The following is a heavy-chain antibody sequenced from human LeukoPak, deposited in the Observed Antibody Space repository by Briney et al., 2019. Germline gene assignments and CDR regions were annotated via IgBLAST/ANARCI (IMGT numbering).Heavy chain of an antibody. D-gene: IGHD6-13*01. CDR1: GYTFTGYY. CDR3: ARARYSSSWYRGLNWFDP. V-gene: IGHV1-2*02. J-gene: IGHJ5*02. CDR2: INPNSGGT. Sequence: ASVKVSCKASGYTFTGYYMHSVRQAPGQGLEWMGWINPNSGGTNYAQKFQGRVTMTRDTSISTAYMALSRLRSDDTAVYYCARARYSSSWYRGLNWFDPWGQGTLVTVSS.